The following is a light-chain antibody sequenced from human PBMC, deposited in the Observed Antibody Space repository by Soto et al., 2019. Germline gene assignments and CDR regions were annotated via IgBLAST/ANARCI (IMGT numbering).Light chain of an antibody. CDR1: QGIGGD. V-gene: IGKV1-6*01. J-gene: IGKJ4*01. CDR3: LQDNTLLT. CDR2: AAS. Sequence: AIEMTQSPSSLSASVGDRVTITCRASQGIGGDLAWYQQRPGKAPKLLIYAASILQSGVPSRFSGSGYGTDFTLTISSLQPEDFATYYCLQDNTLLTFGGGTKVE.